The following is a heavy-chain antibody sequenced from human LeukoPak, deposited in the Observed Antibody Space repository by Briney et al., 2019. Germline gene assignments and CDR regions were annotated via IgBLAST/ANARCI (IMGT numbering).Heavy chain of an antibody. J-gene: IGHJ4*02. D-gene: IGHD3-10*01. CDR3: VKDIDYGSGSYSFDY. Sequence: PGGSLRLSCAASGFTFSSYGIHWVRQAPGKGLEWVAVIWYDGSNTYYADSVKGRFTISRDNSKNTLYLQMTSLRAEDTAVYYCVKDIDYGSGSYSFDYWGQGTLVTVSS. V-gene: IGHV3-30*02. CDR1: GFTFSSYG. CDR2: IWYDGSNT.